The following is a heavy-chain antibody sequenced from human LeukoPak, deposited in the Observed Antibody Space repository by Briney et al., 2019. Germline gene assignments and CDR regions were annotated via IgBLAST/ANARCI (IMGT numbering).Heavy chain of an antibody. CDR1: GGSISSSHNY. J-gene: IGHJ4*02. CDR2: IDYSGST. V-gene: IGHV4-39*01. Sequence: SETLSLTCSVSGGSISSSHNYWAWIRQPPGKGLEWIGNIDYSGSTYYNPSLKSRVTISIDTSKSHFSLKLSSVTAADTAVYYCARQSGSHWFVPSIDYWGQGTLVTVSS. D-gene: IGHD1-26*01. CDR3: ARQSGSHWFVPSIDY.